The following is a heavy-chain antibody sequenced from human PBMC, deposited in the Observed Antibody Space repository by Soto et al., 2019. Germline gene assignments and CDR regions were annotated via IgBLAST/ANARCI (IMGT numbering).Heavy chain of an antibody. V-gene: IGHV3-21*01. CDR2: ISSSSSYI. CDR3: ASDISGSYLLSFDY. D-gene: IGHD1-26*01. J-gene: IGHJ4*02. CDR1: GFTFSSYS. Sequence: GGSLRLSCAASGFTFSSYSMNWVRQAPGKGLEWVSSISSSSSYIYYADSVKGRFTISRDNAKNSLYLQMNSLRAEDTAVYYCASDISGSYLLSFDYWGQGTLVTVYS.